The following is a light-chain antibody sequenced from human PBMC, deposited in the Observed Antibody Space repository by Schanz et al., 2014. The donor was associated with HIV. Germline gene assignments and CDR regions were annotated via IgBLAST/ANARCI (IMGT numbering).Light chain of an antibody. CDR2: N. J-gene: IGLJ3*02. CDR3: AAWDDSLNGWV. CDR1: NSNIGDNT. Sequence: QSVLTQPPSASGTPGQRVSISCSGSNSNIGDNTVNWYQQLPKTAPKLLIYNKRSSGVPARFSGSRSGTSASLAISGLQSEDEADYYCAAWDDSLNGWVFGGGTKLTVL. V-gene: IGLV1-44*01.